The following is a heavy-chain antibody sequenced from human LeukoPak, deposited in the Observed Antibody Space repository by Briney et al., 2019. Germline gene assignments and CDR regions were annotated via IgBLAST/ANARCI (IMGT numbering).Heavy chain of an antibody. CDR2: FDPEDGET. CDR1: GYTLTELS. Sequence: GASVKVSCKVSGYTLTELSMHWVRQAPGKGLEWMGGFDPEDGETIYAQKFQGRVTMTEDTSTDTAYMKLSSLRSEDTAVYYCATGKSIVADYYYYGMDVWGQGTTVTVSS. D-gene: IGHD3-22*01. V-gene: IGHV1-24*01. J-gene: IGHJ6*02. CDR3: ATGKSIVADYYYYGMDV.